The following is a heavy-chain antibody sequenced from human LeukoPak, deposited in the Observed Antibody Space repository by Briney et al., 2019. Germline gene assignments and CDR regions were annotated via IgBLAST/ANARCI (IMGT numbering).Heavy chain of an antibody. CDR3: ARAPPHGSRGWYTQVYYFDY. CDR2: IYYSGST. Sequence: PSETLSLTCTVSGGSINSYYWSWIRQPPGKGLEWIGYIYYSGSTYYNPSLKSRVTISVDMSKKQFSLKLRSVTAADTAVYYCARAPPHGSRGWYTQVYYFDYWGQGTPVTVSS. CDR1: GGSINSYY. D-gene: IGHD6-19*01. J-gene: IGHJ4*02. V-gene: IGHV4-59*01.